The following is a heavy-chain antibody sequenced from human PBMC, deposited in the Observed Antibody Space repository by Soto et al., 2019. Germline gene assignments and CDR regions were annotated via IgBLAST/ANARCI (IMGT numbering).Heavy chain of an antibody. CDR2: INYDGYS. CDR3: ARHGLGPLHGLVDV. V-gene: IGHV4-59*08. CDR1: GGSITNYY. J-gene: IGHJ6*02. Sequence: QVQLQESGPGLVKPSETLSLTCTVSGGSITNYYCSWFRQPPGKGLEWIGYINYDGYSAYNLSLKRRVTRSMDASKTQFSLMLASVTATDRAVSYCARHGLGPLHGLVDVGGPGTKVIVSS. D-gene: IGHD3-16*01.